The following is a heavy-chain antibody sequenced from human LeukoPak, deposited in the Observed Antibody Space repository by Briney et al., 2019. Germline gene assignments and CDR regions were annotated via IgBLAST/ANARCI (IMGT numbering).Heavy chain of an antibody. D-gene: IGHD3-10*01. Sequence: SETLSLTCTVSGGSISSSSYYWGWIRQPPGKGLEWIGEVNWGGSINYNPSLKSRVTISEDTSEKQFSLKMTSVTAADTAVYFCARGYGSGSYYNYWGQGTLVTVSS. CDR1: GGSISSSSYY. J-gene: IGHJ4*02. V-gene: IGHV4-39*07. CDR2: VNWGGSI. CDR3: ARGYGSGSYYNY.